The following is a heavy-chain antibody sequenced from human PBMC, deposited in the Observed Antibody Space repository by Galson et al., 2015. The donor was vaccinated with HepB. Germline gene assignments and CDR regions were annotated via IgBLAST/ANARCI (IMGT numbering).Heavy chain of an antibody. J-gene: IGHJ6*02. CDR2: IYYSGNT. Sequence: SETLSLTCTVSGGSINTYYWSWIRQPPGKGLEWIAYIYYSGNTNYNPSLKSRVAISVGTSKNQFSLKLSSVTAADTAVYYCARGGSGTFRRGMDVWGQGTTVTVSS. CDR3: ARGGSGTFRRGMDV. V-gene: IGHV4-59*01. D-gene: IGHD1-26*01. CDR1: GGSINTYY.